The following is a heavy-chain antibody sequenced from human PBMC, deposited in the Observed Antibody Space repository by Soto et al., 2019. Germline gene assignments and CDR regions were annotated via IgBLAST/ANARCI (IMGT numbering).Heavy chain of an antibody. D-gene: IGHD6-13*01. J-gene: IGHJ4*02. V-gene: IGHV4-39*01. CDR3: ASELLGYSSSWYLDVIGGNYFDY. Sequence: SETLSLTCTVSGGSISSNYYYWGCIRQPPGEGLEWIGNIYNSGSTYYNPSLKSRVTISVDTSKNQFSLKLRSVTAADTAVYYCASELLGYSSSWYLDVIGGNYFDYWGQGTLVTVSS. CDR1: GGSISSNYYY. CDR2: IYNSGST.